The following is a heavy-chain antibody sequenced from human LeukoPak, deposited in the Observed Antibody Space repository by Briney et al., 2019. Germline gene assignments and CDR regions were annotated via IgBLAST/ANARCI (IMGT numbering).Heavy chain of an antibody. Sequence: NPSETLSLTCTVSGGSISSGGYYWSWIRQHPGKGLEWIGYIYYSGSTYYNPSLKSRVTISVDTPKNQFSLKLSSVTAADTAVYYCARASYGSGYDYWGQGTLVTVSS. V-gene: IGHV4-31*03. J-gene: IGHJ4*02. CDR2: IYYSGST. CDR1: GGSISSGGYY. CDR3: ARASYGSGYDY. D-gene: IGHD5-12*01.